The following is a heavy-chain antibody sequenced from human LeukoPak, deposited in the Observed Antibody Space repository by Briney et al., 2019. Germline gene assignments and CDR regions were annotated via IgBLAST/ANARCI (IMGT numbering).Heavy chain of an antibody. J-gene: IGHJ5*02. CDR2: IYYSGST. V-gene: IGHV4-59*01. D-gene: IGHD3-10*01. Sequence: PSETLSLTCTVSGGPISSYYWSWIRQPPGKGLEWIGYIYYSGSTNYNPSLKSRVTISVDTSKNQFSLKLSSVTAADTAVYYCARGPPGGQFDPWGQGTLVTVSS. CDR1: GGPISSYY. CDR3: ARGPPGGQFDP.